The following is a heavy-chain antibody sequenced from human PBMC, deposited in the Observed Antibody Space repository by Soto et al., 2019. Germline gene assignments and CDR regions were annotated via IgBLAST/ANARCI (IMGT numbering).Heavy chain of an antibody. Sequence: SDTLSLTCAVHGGSFLGYYWNWLRQPPGEGLEWIGRIDQSGSTNYNPSLKSRVTMSVDTSRSQFSLKLSSVTAADTAVYYCARSDGRYWGQGTLVTVS. J-gene: IGHJ4*02. CDR2: IDQSGST. CDR1: GGSFLGYY. CDR3: ARSDGRY. V-gene: IGHV4-34*01.